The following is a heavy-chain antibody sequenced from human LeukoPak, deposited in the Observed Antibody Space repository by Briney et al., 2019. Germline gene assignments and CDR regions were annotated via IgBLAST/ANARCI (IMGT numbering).Heavy chain of an antibody. Sequence: ASVKVSCKTSGYPFTSYDIHWVRQAAGHGLEWMSWMTPNSEKRAYAQKFQGRVTMTEAISTHTAYMELSSLRSEDTALYYCATDISHDDGEYARGWFDSWGQGALVTVSP. CDR2: MTPNSEKR. V-gene: IGHV1-8*01. J-gene: IGHJ5*01. D-gene: IGHD4-17*01. CDR1: GYPFTSYD. CDR3: ATDISHDDGEYARGWFDS.